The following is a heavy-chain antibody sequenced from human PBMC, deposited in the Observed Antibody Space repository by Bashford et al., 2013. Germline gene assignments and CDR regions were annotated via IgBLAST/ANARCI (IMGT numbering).Heavy chain of an antibody. Sequence: SGPTLVKPTQTLTLTCTFSGFSLSTSGMCVSWIRQPPGKALEWLALIDWDDDKYYSTSLKTRLTISKDTSKNQVVLTMTNMDPVDTATYYCARIHQVRITGTHYFDYWGQGTLVTVSS. CDR2: IDWDDDK. D-gene: IGHD1-20*01. CDR1: GFSLSTSGMC. V-gene: IGHV2-70*01. CDR3: ARIHQVRITGTHYFDY. J-gene: IGHJ4*02.